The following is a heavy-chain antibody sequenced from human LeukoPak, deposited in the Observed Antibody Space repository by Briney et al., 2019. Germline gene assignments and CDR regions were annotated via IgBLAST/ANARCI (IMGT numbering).Heavy chain of an antibody. CDR2: IKSKTDGGTT. V-gene: IGHV3-15*01. D-gene: IGHD3-10*01. J-gene: IGHJ4*02. Sequence: PGGSLRLSCAASGFTFSNAWMSWVRQAPGKGLEWVGRIKSKTDGGTTDYAAPVKGRFTISRDDSKNTLYLQMNSLTIEDTAVYYCVRVRLGSSTRLLDYWGQGTLVTVSS. CDR3: VRVRLGSSTRLLDY. CDR1: GFTFSNAW.